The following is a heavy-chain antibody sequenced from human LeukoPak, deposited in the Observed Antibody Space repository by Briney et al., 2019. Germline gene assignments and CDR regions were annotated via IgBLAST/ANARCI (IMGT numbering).Heavy chain of an antibody. D-gene: IGHD3-10*01. Sequence: SETLSLTCTVSGGSISSYYWSWIRQPPGKGLEWIGYIYYSGSTNYNPSLKSRVTISVDTSKNQFSLKLSSATAADTAVYYCARGSPLWFGESLNWFDPWGQGTLVTVSS. V-gene: IGHV4-59*01. CDR1: GGSISSYY. CDR3: ARGSPLWFGESLNWFDP. J-gene: IGHJ5*02. CDR2: IYYSGST.